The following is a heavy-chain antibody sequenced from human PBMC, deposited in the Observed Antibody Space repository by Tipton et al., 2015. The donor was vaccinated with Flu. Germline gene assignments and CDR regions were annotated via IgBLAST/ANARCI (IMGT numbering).Heavy chain of an antibody. J-gene: IGHJ5*02. CDR3: ARAPGRPCSANACPNWFDP. V-gene: IGHV4-59*12. Sequence: TLSLTCTVSGGSIRGYYWNWIRQFPGKGLEWIGEVNHSGTTYYNPSLKSRVTISVDTSKNQFSPKMSSVTAADTAVYYCARAPGRPCSANACPNWFDPCGQGTLVTVSS. CDR1: GGSIRGYY. D-gene: IGHD2-15*01. CDR2: VNHSGTT.